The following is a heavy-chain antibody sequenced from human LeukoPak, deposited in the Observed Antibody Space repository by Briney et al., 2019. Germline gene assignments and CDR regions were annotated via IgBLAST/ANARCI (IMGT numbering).Heavy chain of an antibody. J-gene: IGHJ4*02. V-gene: IGHV3-48*01. D-gene: IGHD7-27*01. Sequence: PGGSLRLSCVASGFIFSSYSMNWVRQAPGKGLQWVSHIRSSGDTMYYADSVRGRFTVSRDDSKNTLYLQMNSLRAEDTAVYYCAKDGGLWVSAHWGDSWGRGTLVTVSS. CDR3: AKDGGLWVSAHWGDS. CDR1: GFIFSSYS. CDR2: IRSSGDTM.